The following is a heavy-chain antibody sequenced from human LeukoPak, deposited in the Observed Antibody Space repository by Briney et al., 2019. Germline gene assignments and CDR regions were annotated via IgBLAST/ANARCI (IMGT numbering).Heavy chain of an antibody. D-gene: IGHD2-2*02. J-gene: IGHJ4*02. CDR3: ARHAGRRYCSSTSCYIVGY. Sequence: GESLKISCKGSGYSFTSYWIGWVRQMPGKDLEWMGIIYPGDSDTRYSPSFQGQVTISADKSISTAYLQWSSLKASDTAMYYCARHAGRRYCSSTSCYIVGYWGQGTLVTVSS. V-gene: IGHV5-51*01. CDR1: GYSFTSYW. CDR2: IYPGDSDT.